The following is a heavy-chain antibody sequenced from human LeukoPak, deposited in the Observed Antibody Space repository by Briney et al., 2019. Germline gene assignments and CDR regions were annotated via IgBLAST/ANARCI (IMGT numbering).Heavy chain of an antibody. D-gene: IGHD3-22*01. V-gene: IGHV3-23*01. J-gene: IGHJ4*02. CDR2: ISGSGGTT. Sequence: GALSLSCASSGFTLSSYAMSWVRQAPGKGLGPVSGISGSGGTTYYADSVKGGFTISRDNSKNTLYLQLNSLRAEDTARYYWAKDLTYFYDRTGYTFDYWGQGTLVTVSS. CDR3: AKDLTYFYDRTGYTFDY. CDR1: GFTLSSYA.